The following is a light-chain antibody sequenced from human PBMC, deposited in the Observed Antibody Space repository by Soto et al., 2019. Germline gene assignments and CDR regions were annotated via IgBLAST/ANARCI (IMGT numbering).Light chain of an antibody. CDR2: DGS. Sequence: QSALTQPRSVSGSPGQSVTISCTGTSNDVGGYNYVSWFQQHPGKVPKLMVYDGSYRPSGVPDRFSGSKSGNTASLTISGLQADDEGDYYCCSYAGTDWVFGGGTKLTVL. J-gene: IGLJ3*02. V-gene: IGLV2-11*01. CDR3: CSYAGTDWV. CDR1: SNDVGGYNY.